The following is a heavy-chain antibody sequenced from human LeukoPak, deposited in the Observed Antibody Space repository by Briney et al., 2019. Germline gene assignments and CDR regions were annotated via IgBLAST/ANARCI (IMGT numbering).Heavy chain of an antibody. CDR2: IKSKTDGGTT. CDR1: GFTFSNAW. Sequence: GGSLRLSCAASGFTFSNAWMSWVRQAPGKGLEWVGRIKSKTDGGTTDYAAPVKGRFTISRDDSKNTLYLQMNSLRVEDTAVYYCAKDSQTSWGSSWLWFLDSWGQGTPVTVSS. CDR3: AKDSQTSWGSSWLWFLDS. V-gene: IGHV3-15*01. D-gene: IGHD6-13*01. J-gene: IGHJ4*02.